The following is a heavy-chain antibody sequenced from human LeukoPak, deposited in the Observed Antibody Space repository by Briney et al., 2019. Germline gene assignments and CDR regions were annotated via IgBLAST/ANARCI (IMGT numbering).Heavy chain of an antibody. J-gene: IGHJ3*02. Sequence: PSETLSLTCTVSGGSISSGDYYWSWIRRPPGKGLEWIGYIYYSGSTYYNPSLKSRVTISVDTSKNQFSLKLSSVTAADTAVYYRARGVVVAAPGIWGQGTMVTVSS. V-gene: IGHV4-30-4*01. D-gene: IGHD2-15*01. CDR1: GGSISSGDYY. CDR2: IYYSGST. CDR3: ARGVVVAAPGI.